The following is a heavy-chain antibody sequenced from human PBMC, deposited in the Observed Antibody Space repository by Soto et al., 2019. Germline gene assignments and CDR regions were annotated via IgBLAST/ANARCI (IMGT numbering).Heavy chain of an antibody. CDR1: GGSISSGDYY. CDR3: AREGGGYCSGGSCQVDY. Sequence: TSETLSLTCTVSGGSISSGDYYWSWIRQPPGKGLGGIGYIYYRGSTYYNPSLKSRVTISVDTSKNQFSLKLSSVTAADTAVYYCAREGGGYCSGGSCQVDYWGQGTLVTVSS. CDR2: IYYRGST. D-gene: IGHD2-15*01. J-gene: IGHJ4*02. V-gene: IGHV4-30-4*01.